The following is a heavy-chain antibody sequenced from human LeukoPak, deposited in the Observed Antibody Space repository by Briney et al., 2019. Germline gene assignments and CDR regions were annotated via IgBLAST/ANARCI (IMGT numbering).Heavy chain of an antibody. J-gene: IGHJ4*02. CDR3: ARDDYYYDSSGYLDY. CDR2: INPSGGST. Sequence: ASVKVSCKASGYTFTSYYMHWVRQAPGQGLEWMGIINPSGGSTSYAQKFQGRVTMTRDTSTSTVYMELSSLRSEDTAVYYCARDDYYYDSSGYLDYWGQGTLVTVSS. CDR1: GYTFTSYY. D-gene: IGHD3-22*01. V-gene: IGHV1-46*01.